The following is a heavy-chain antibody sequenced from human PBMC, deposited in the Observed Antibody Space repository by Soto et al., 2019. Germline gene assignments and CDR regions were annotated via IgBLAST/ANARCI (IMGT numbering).Heavy chain of an antibody. CDR2: ISYDGSNK. CDR3: AREGDDYGEYWMWESLNRDAFDI. CDR1: GFTFSSYA. D-gene: IGHD4-17*01. V-gene: IGHV3-30-3*01. Sequence: QVQLVESGGGVVQPGRSLRLSCAASGFTFSSYAMHWVRQAPGKGLEWVAVISYDGSNKYYAASVKGRFTISRDNYKKKLYMQMNRLRAEDTDVYYCAREGDDYGEYWMWESLNRDAFDIWGQGTMVTVSS. J-gene: IGHJ3*02.